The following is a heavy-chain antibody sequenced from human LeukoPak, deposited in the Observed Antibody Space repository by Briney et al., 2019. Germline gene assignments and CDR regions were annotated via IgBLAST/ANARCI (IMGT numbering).Heavy chain of an antibody. V-gene: IGHV3-23*01. CDR2: ISGSGGST. J-gene: IGHJ4*02. CDR1: GFTFSSYA. Sequence: GGSLRLSCAASGFTFSSYAMSWVRQAPGKGVGWVSAISGSGGSTYYADSVKGRFTISRDNSENTLYLQMNSLRAEDTAVYYCAKSPSSSWYTGCDWGQGTLVTVSS. D-gene: IGHD6-13*01. CDR3: AKSPSSSWYTGCD.